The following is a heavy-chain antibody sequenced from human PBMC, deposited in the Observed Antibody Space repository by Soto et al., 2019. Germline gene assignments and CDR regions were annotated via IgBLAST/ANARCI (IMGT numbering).Heavy chain of an antibody. V-gene: IGHV3-33*01. CDR2: IWYDGSDK. D-gene: IGHD3-10*01. Sequence: QVQLVESGGGVVQPGRSLRLSCAASGFTFSSYGMHWFRQAPGKGLEWVALIWYDGSDKYYADSVKGRFTISRDDSKNTLYLQMNSLRAEDTAVYYCARDAYLGSGSYAYWGQGTLVTVSS. J-gene: IGHJ4*02. CDR1: GFTFSSYG. CDR3: ARDAYLGSGSYAY.